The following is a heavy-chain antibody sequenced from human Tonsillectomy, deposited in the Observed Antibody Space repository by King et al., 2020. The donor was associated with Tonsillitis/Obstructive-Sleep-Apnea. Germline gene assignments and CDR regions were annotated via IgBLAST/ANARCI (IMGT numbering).Heavy chain of an antibody. J-gene: IGHJ3*02. CDR1: GFTFSSYG. D-gene: IGHD3-3*01. Sequence: VQLVESGGGVVQPGRSLRLSCAASGFTFSSYGMHWVRQAPGKGLEWVAVIWYDGTNKYYADSVKGRFTISRDNSNNTVYLQMNSLRAEDTAVYYCARDLFITIFGVVPVDAFDIWGQGTMVTVSS. V-gene: IGHV3-33*01. CDR3: ARDLFITIFGVVPVDAFDI. CDR2: IWYDGTNK.